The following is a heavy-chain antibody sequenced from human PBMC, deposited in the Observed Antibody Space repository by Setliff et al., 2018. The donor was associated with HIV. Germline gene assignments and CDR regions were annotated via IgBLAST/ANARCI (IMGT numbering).Heavy chain of an antibody. CDR2: ISNTGATI. CDR3: ARSHDYGDDRRLDY. Sequence: PGGSLRLSCVASGFTFSNFPMNWVRQAPGKGLEWLSKISNTGATINYADSVKGRFTISRDNAKNSLYLKMNNLRAEDTAVYYCARSHDYGDDRRLDYWGQGTLVTVSS. D-gene: IGHD4-17*01. J-gene: IGHJ4*02. CDR1: GFTFSNFP. V-gene: IGHV3-48*01.